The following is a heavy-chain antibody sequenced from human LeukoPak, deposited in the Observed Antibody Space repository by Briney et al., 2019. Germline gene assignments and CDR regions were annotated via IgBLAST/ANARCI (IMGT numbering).Heavy chain of an antibody. CDR3: ARAPLGSSGWLFDY. D-gene: IGHD6-19*01. CDR2: IWYDGSNK. J-gene: IGHJ4*02. V-gene: IGHV3-33*01. Sequence: GGSLRLSCAASGFTFSSYGIHWVRQAPGKGLEWVAVIWYDGSNKYYADSVKGRFTISRDNSKNTLYLQMNSLRAEDTAVYYCARAPLGSSGWLFDYWGQGTLITVSS. CDR1: GFTFSSYG.